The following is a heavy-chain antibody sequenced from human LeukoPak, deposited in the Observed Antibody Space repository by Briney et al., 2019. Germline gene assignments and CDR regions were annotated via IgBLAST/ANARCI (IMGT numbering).Heavy chain of an antibody. D-gene: IGHD6-19*01. Sequence: GGSLRLSCAASGFTFSSYAMSWVRQAPGKGLEWVSAISGSGGSTYYADSVKGRFTISRDNSKNTLYLQMNSLRAEDTAVYCCAKDGQQWLVRGYFDYWGQGTLVTVSS. V-gene: IGHV3-23*01. CDR3: AKDGQQWLVRGYFDY. CDR1: GFTFSSYA. CDR2: ISGSGGST. J-gene: IGHJ4*02.